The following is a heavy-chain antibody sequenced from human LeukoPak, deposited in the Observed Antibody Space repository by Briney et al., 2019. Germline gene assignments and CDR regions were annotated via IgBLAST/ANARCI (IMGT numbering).Heavy chain of an antibody. D-gene: IGHD4-17*01. CDR3: AKGPTTVTTSQYYFDY. Sequence: GGSLRLSCAASGFTFSSYAMSWVRQAPGKGLEWVSAISGSGATAIHAESVKGRFTMSRDNSKNTLYLQMNSLRAEDTAVYYCAKGPTTVTTSQYYFDYWGQGTLVTVSS. CDR1: GFTFSSYA. CDR2: ISGSGATA. J-gene: IGHJ4*02. V-gene: IGHV3-23*01.